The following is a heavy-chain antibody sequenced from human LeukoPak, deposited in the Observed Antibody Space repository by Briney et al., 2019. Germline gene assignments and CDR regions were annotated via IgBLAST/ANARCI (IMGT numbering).Heavy chain of an antibody. J-gene: IGHJ6*03. CDR3: ARSRDYYYYYYMDV. CDR2: IYYSGST. Sequence: SSETLSLTXTVSGGSISSYYWSWIRQPPGKGLEWIAYIYYSGSTNYNPSLKSRVTISVDTSKNQFSLKLSSVTAADTAVYYCARSRDYYYYYYMDVWGKGTTVTVSS. V-gene: IGHV4-59*01. CDR1: GGSISSYY.